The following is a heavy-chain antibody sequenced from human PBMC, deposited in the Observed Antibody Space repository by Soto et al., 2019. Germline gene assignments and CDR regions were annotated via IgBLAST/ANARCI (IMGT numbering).Heavy chain of an antibody. J-gene: IGHJ6*02. Sequence: QVQLQQSGPGLVKPSQTLSLTCAISGDSVSSNSAAWNWIRQSPSRGLEWLGRTYYRSKWYNDYAVSVKSRITINPDTSKNQFSLQLNSVTPEDTAMYYCARESARFSSSSSYYYYGMDVWGQGTTVTVSS. V-gene: IGHV6-1*01. CDR1: GDSVSSNSAA. D-gene: IGHD6-6*01. CDR3: ARESARFSSSSSYYYYGMDV. CDR2: TYYRSKWYN.